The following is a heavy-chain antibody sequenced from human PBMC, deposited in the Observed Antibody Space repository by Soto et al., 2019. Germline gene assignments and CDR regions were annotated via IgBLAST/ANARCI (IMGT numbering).Heavy chain of an antibody. Sequence: SETLSLTCAVYGGSFSGYYWTWIRQPPGKGLEWIGEINHSGSTNYNPSLKSRVTISVDTSKNQFSLKLSSVTAADTAVYYCARGKAGAGPWGFDYSDQGTLRTVS. V-gene: IGHV4-34*01. CDR1: GGSFSGYY. CDR2: INHSGST. D-gene: IGHD6-19*01. J-gene: IGHJ4*02. CDR3: ARGKAGAGPWGFDY.